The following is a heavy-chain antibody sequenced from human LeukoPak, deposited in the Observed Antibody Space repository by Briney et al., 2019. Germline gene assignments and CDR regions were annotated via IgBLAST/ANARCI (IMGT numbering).Heavy chain of an antibody. CDR3: AREGYYDFWSGPSTIKNWFDP. V-gene: IGHV1-69*04. D-gene: IGHD3-3*01. CDR2: IIPILGIA. Sequence: SVKVSCKASGGTFSSYAISWVRQAPGQGLEWMGRIIPILGIANYAQKFQGRVTITADKSTSTAYMELSSLRSEDTAVYYCAREGYYDFWSGPSTIKNWFDPWGQGTLVTVSS. J-gene: IGHJ5*02. CDR1: GGTFSSYA.